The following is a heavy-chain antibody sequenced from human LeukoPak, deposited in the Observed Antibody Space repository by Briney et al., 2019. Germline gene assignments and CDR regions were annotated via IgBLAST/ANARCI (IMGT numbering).Heavy chain of an antibody. Sequence: SETLSLTCAVYGGSFSSYYWSWIRQPPGKGLEWIGYIYYSGSTNYNPSLKSRVTISVDTSKNQFSLRLRSVTAADTAVYYCARDYDVLTAYPPTQLFDPWGQGTLVTVSS. V-gene: IGHV4-59*01. CDR3: ARDYDVLTAYPPTQLFDP. CDR1: GGSFSSYY. D-gene: IGHD3-9*01. J-gene: IGHJ5*02. CDR2: IYYSGST.